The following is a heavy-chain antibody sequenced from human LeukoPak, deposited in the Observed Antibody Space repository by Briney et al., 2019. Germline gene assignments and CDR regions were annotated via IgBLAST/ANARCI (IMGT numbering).Heavy chain of an antibody. CDR1: GYTFTGYY. J-gene: IGHJ5*02. V-gene: IGHV1-8*02. Sequence: ASVKVSCKASGYTFTGYYMHWVRQATGQGLEWMGWMNPNSGNTGYAQKFQGRVTMTRNTSISTAYMELSSLRSEDTAVYYCARHGFGFGELQSHNNWFDPWGQGTLVTVSS. CDR2: MNPNSGNT. CDR3: ARHGFGFGELQSHNNWFDP. D-gene: IGHD3-10*01.